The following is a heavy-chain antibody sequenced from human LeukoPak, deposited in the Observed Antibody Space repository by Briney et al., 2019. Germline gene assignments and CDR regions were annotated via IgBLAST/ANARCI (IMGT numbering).Heavy chain of an antibody. Sequence: ASVKVSCKASGYTFTSYYMHWVRQAPGQGLEWMGIINPSGGSTSYAQKFQGRVTMTRDTSTSTVYMELSSLRSEDTAVYYCARYCSSTSCSRYYYYGMDVWGQGTTVTVSS. CDR2: INPSGGST. CDR3: ARYCSSTSCSRYYYYGMDV. D-gene: IGHD2-2*01. J-gene: IGHJ6*02. CDR1: GYTFTSYY. V-gene: IGHV1-46*01.